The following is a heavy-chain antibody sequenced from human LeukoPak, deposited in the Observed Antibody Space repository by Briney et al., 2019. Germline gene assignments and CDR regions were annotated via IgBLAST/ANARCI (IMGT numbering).Heavy chain of an antibody. CDR1: GFTVSSNY. V-gene: IGHV3-30*18. CDR2: ISYDGSNK. Sequence: GGSLRLSCAASGFTVSSNYMSWVRQAPGKGLEWVAVISYDGSNKYYADSVKGRFTISRDNSKNTLYLQMNSLRAENTAVYYCAKAKYSSSWYYFDYWGQGTLVTVSS. J-gene: IGHJ4*02. D-gene: IGHD6-13*01. CDR3: AKAKYSSSWYYFDY.